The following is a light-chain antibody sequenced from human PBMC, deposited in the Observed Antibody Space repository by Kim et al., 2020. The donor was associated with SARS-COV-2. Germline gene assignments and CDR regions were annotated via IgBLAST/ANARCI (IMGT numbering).Light chain of an antibody. CDR2: AAS. Sequence: ASVGDRVPITCRASPGVSTWLAWYQQKPGKAPKLLIYAASNLQSGVPSRFSGSGSGTDFTLTISSLQPEDVATYSCQQSYSLPPTFGPGTKVDIK. V-gene: IGKV1-12*01. J-gene: IGKJ3*01. CDR3: QQSYSLPPT. CDR1: PGVSTW.